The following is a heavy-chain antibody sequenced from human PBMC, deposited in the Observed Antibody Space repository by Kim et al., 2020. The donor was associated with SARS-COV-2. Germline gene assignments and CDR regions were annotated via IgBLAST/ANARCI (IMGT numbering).Heavy chain of an antibody. CDR3: ARDPTHSSGWWGPEDVLYYYYYGMDV. Sequence: ASVKVSCKASGYTFTSYAMNWVRQAPGQGLEWMGWINTNTGNPTYAQGFTGRFVFSLDTSVSTAYLQISSLKAEDTAVYYCARDPTHSSGWWGPEDVLYYYYYGMDVWGQGTTVTVSS. D-gene: IGHD6-19*01. CDR1: GYTFTSYA. CDR2: INTNTGNP. V-gene: IGHV7-4-1*02. J-gene: IGHJ6*02.